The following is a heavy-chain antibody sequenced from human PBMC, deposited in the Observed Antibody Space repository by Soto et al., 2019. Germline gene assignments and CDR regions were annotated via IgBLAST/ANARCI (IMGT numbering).Heavy chain of an antibody. J-gene: IGHJ3*02. CDR3: STVDHYDSSGYIRGRFYI. Sequence: EVQLVESGGGLVKPGGSLTLSCAASGFTFSNAWMNWVRQAPGKGLEWVGRIKSKTDGGTTDYAAPVKGRFTISRDDSKNTLYRQMSSLKTEDTAVYYCSTVDHYDSSGYIRGRFYIWGQGTMVTVSA. CDR2: IKSKTDGGTT. CDR1: GFTFSNAW. D-gene: IGHD3-22*01. V-gene: IGHV3-15*07.